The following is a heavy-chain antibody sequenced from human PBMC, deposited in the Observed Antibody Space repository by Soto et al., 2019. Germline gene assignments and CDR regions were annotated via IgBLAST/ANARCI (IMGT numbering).Heavy chain of an antibody. Sequence: GGSLRLSCAASGFTFSDYYMSWIRQAPGKGLEWVSYISSSGSTIYYADSVKGRFTISRDNAKNSLYLQMNSLRAEDTAVYYCASSSSLDRYYFDYWGQGTLVTVSS. CDR3: ASSSSLDRYYFDY. CDR1: GFTFSDYY. J-gene: IGHJ4*02. CDR2: ISSSGSTI. D-gene: IGHD3-16*02. V-gene: IGHV3-11*01.